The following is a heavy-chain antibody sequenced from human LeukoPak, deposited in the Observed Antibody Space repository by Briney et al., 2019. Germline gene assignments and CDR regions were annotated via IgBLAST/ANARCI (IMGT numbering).Heavy chain of an antibody. CDR1: GCTFTGYY. CDR2: INPNSGGT. V-gene: IGHV1-2*02. D-gene: IGHD6-13*01. Sequence: ASVKVSCKASGCTFTGYYMHWVRQAPGQGLEWMGWINPNSGGTNYAQKFQGRVTMTRDTSISTAYMELSRLRSDDTAVYYCARDKIRASSERIAAAGYYYYGMDVWGQGTTVTVSS. J-gene: IGHJ6*02. CDR3: ARDKIRASSERIAAAGYYYYGMDV.